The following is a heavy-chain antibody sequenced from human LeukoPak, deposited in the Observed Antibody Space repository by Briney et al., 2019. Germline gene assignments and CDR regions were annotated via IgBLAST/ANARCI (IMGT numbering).Heavy chain of an antibody. CDR3: AKEPTGDKSFDS. CDR1: GGSISSGDYY. Sequence: PSETLSLTCTVSGGSISSGDYYWSWIRQPPGKGLEWIATMFYSGYTYYNPSLKSRVTISIDTSESQVSLKLSFVTAADTALYYCAKEPTGDKSFDSWGQGTLVTVSS. V-gene: IGHV4-39*07. CDR2: MFYSGYT. D-gene: IGHD7-27*01. J-gene: IGHJ4*02.